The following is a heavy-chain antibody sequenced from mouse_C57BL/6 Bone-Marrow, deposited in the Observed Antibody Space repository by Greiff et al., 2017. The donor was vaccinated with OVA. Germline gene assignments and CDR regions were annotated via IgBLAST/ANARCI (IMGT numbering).Heavy chain of an antibody. CDR1: GYTFTNYW. Sequence: LQESGAELVRPGTSVKMSCKASGYTFTNYWIGWAKQRPGHGLEWIGDIYPGGGYTNYNEKFKGKATLTADKSSSTAYMQFSSLTSEDSAIYYCARDDGYSWYFDVWGTGTTVTVSS. CDR2: IYPGGGYT. D-gene: IGHD2-3*01. V-gene: IGHV1-63*01. J-gene: IGHJ1*03. CDR3: ARDDGYSWYFDV.